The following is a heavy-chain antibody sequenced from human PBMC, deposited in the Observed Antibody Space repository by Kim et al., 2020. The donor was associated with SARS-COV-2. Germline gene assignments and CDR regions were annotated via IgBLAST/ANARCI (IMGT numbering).Heavy chain of an antibody. J-gene: IGHJ4*02. CDR1: GFTFIDYA. CDR3: ARDMDIVEVPSSIPVH. Sequence: ASVKVSCKASGFTFIDYAIHWVRQAPGQRLQWMGWINAGSGNIQYSQKFQGRVTITRDTSASTAYMELNSLRSEGSAVYYCARDMDIVEVPSSIPVHWGQGTLVTVSS. D-gene: IGHD2-2*02. CDR2: INAGSGNI. V-gene: IGHV1-3*01.